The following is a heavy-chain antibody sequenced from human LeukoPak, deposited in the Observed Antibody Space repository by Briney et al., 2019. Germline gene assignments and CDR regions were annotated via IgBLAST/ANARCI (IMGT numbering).Heavy chain of an antibody. V-gene: IGHV1-46*01. CDR1: GYTFTSYY. CDR3: ARRSSGWDFDY. Sequence: ASVKVSCKASGYTFTSYYMHWVRQAPGLGLEWMGIINPSGGSTSYAQKFQGRVTMTRDTSTSTVYMELSSLKSEDTAVYYCARRSSGWDFDYWGQGTQVTVSS. D-gene: IGHD6-19*01. J-gene: IGHJ4*02. CDR2: INPSGGST.